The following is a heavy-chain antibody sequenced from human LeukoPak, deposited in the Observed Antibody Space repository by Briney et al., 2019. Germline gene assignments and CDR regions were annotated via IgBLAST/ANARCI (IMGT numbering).Heavy chain of an antibody. Sequence: GASVKVSCKASEYTFTDYYIHWVRQAPGQGLEWIGWVNPDSGGTNYAQNFQGRVTMTRDTSISTAYMELSRLRSDDTAVYYFASATQTSVTGRVWVRYYYVDVWGKGTTVTVSS. CDR1: EYTFTDYY. CDR3: ASATQTSVTGRVWVRYYYVDV. V-gene: IGHV1-2*02. D-gene: IGHD6-19*01. J-gene: IGHJ6*03. CDR2: VNPDSGGT.